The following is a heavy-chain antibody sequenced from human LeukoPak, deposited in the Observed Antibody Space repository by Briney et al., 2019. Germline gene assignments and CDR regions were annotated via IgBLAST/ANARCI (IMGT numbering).Heavy chain of an antibody. CDR2: INHSGST. V-gene: IGHV4-34*01. CDR3: ARGAVDTAMAFDY. CDR1: GGSFSGYY. J-gene: IGHJ4*02. Sequence: SETLSLTCAVYGGSFSGYYWSWIRQPPGKGLEWIGEINHSGSTNYNPSLKSRVTISVDTSKNQLSLKLSSVTAADTAVYYCARGAVDTAMAFDYWGQGTLVTVSS. D-gene: IGHD5-18*01.